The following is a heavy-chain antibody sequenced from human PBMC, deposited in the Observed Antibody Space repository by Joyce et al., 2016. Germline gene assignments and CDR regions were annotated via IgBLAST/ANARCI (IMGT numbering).Heavy chain of an antibody. V-gene: IGHV3-23*01. CDR2: ISSSGDST. J-gene: IGHJ4*02. Sequence: EVQVLESGGGLVQPGGSLRLSCAVSGFILRGYDMSWVRQAPGKGREGGSAISSSGDSTYYTDSVKGRFTVSRDNSKKILYLQMNTLRAEDTAVYYCAKASLTGYYIGAYYFDYWGQGTLVTVSS. CDR1: GFILRGYD. D-gene: IGHD3-9*01. CDR3: AKASLTGYYIGAYYFDY.